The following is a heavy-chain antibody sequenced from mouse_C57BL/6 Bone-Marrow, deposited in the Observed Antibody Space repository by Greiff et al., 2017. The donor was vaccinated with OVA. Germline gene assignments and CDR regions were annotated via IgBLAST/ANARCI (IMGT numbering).Heavy chain of an antibody. CDR3: ARDYGWYFDV. J-gene: IGHJ1*03. V-gene: IGHV5-12*01. Sequence: EVKLMESGGGLVQPGGSLKLSCAASGFTFSDYYMYWVRQTPEKRLEWVAYISNGGGSTYYPDTVKGRFTISRDNAKNTLYLQMSRLKSEDTAMYYCARDYGWYFDVWGTGTTVTVSS. CDR2: ISNGGGST. CDR1: GFTFSDYY. D-gene: IGHD1-1*01.